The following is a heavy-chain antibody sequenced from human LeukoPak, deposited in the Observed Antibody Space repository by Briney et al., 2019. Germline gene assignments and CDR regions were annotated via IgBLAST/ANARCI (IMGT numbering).Heavy chain of an antibody. CDR3: AKGQWEMATITPFDY. D-gene: IGHD5-24*01. Sequence: PGGSLRLSCAASGLTFSSYGMHWVRQAPGKGLEWVAVISYDGSNKYYADSVKGRFTISRDNSKNTLYLQMNSLRAEDTAVYYCAKGQWEMATITPFDYWGQGTLVTVSS. V-gene: IGHV3-30*18. J-gene: IGHJ4*02. CDR1: GLTFSSYG. CDR2: ISYDGSNK.